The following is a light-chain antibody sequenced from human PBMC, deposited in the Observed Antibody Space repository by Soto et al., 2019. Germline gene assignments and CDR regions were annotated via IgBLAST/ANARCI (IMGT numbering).Light chain of an antibody. V-gene: IGKV1-9*01. CDR2: AAS. J-gene: IGKJ5*01. CDR3: QQLNSYPLT. CDR1: QGISSY. Sequence: DIQLTQSPSFLSASVGDRVTITCRASQGISSYLAWYQQKPGKAHKLLIYAASTLQSGVPSRFRGIGSGTEFTLTIISLQPEDFATYYCQQLNSYPLTFGQETRLEIK.